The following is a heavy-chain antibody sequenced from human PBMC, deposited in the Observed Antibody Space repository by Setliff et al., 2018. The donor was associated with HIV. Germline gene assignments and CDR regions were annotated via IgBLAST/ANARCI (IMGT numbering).Heavy chain of an antibody. CDR1: GGSISSRTYY. D-gene: IGHD2-8*02. Sequence: SETLSLTCTVSGGSISSRTYYWGCIRQPPGKGLEWIGSIYYSGTTYYNPSLKSRVTISIDTSKNQFSLNLRSVTAADTAVYFCARLIHTGLLYFDFWGRGTLVTVSS. CDR2: IYYSGTT. J-gene: IGHJ4*02. V-gene: IGHV4-39*01. CDR3: ARLIHTGLLYFDF.